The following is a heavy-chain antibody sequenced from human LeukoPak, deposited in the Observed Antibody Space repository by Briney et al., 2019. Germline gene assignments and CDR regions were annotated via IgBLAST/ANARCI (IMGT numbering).Heavy chain of an antibody. V-gene: IGHV1-18*01. J-gene: IGHJ4*02. CDR3: ARDSAPHLYVDGGATGDY. Sequence: ASVKVSCKASGYTFTSYGISWVRQAPGQGLEWMGWISAYNGNTNYAQKLQGRVTMTTDTSTSTAHMELRSLRSDDTAVYYCARDSAPHLYVDGGATGDYWGQGTLVTVSS. CDR1: GYTFTSYG. CDR2: ISAYNGNT. D-gene: IGHD1-26*01.